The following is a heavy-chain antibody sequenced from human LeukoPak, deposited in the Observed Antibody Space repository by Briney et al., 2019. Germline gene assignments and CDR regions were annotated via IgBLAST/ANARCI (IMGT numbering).Heavy chain of an antibody. CDR2: IYSGGST. CDR3: ARDFRQTLYTYYYDSSGSTPGMDV. V-gene: IGHV3-53*01. D-gene: IGHD3-22*01. CDR1: GFTVSSNY. Sequence: GGSLRLSCAASGFTVSSNYMSWVRQAPGKGLEWVSVIYSGGSTYYADSVKGRFTISRDNSKNTLYLQMNSLRAEDTAVYYCARDFRQTLYTYYYDSSGSTPGMDVWGQGTTVTVSS. J-gene: IGHJ6*02.